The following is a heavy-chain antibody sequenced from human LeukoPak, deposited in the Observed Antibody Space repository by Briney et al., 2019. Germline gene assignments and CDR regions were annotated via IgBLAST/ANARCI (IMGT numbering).Heavy chain of an antibody. CDR2: IQTSGST. D-gene: IGHD4-23*01. V-gene: IGHV4-4*07. CDR1: GVSISRYY. Sequence: PSETLSLTCTVSGVSISRYYWSWIRQPAGKGLQWIGRIQTSGSTNYNPSLESRIIMSVDTSKNQFSLKLTSVTAADTAVYYYAGDHQDYGANSALWYWGQGTLVIVSS. J-gene: IGHJ4*02. CDR3: AGDHQDYGANSALWY.